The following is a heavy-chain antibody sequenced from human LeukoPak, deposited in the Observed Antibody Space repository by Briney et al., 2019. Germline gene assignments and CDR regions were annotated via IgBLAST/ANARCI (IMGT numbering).Heavy chain of an antibody. J-gene: IGHJ4*01. V-gene: IGHV3-23*01. CDR2: ISGSGGTT. CDR3: AKGDLGFGRFYFDY. Sequence: PGGSLRLSCAASGFTFTSYAMNWVRQAPGKGLEWVSSISGSGGTTYNADSVKGRFTISRDNSKNTLYLQMNNLRAEDTAVYNCAKGDLGFGRFYFDYWGHGNLVTVSP. D-gene: IGHD3-16*01. CDR1: GFTFTSYA.